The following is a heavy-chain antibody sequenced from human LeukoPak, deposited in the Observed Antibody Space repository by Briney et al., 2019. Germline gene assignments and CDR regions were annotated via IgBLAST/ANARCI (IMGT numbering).Heavy chain of an antibody. V-gene: IGHV4-31*03. CDR2: IYYSGST. D-gene: IGHD4-17*01. CDR1: GGSISSGGYY. CDR3: ARVFGTTGYYYYGMDV. Sequence: TSETLSLTCTVSGGSISSGGYYWSWIRRHPGKGLEWIGYIYYSGSTYYNPSLKSRVTISVDTSKNQFSLKLSSVTAADTAVYYCARVFGTTGYYYYGMDVWGQGTTVTVSS. J-gene: IGHJ6*02.